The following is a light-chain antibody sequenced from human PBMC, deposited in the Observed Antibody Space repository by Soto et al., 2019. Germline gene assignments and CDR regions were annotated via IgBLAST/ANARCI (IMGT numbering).Light chain of an antibody. CDR1: TSDIGAYDY. Sequence: QSLVTQPASLSGSPGQSITISCTRTTSDIGAYDYVSWFQQHPGKAPKLMISEVNNRPSGVSTRFSGSKSGNTAYLTISGLQVEDEAEYFCLSFTTTSTHVFGTGTKVTVL. J-gene: IGLJ1*01. CDR3: LSFTTTSTHV. V-gene: IGLV2-14*01. CDR2: EVN.